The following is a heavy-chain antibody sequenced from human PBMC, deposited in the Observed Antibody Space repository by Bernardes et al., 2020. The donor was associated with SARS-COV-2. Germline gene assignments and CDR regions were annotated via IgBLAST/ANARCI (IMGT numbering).Heavy chain of an antibody. V-gene: IGHV1-2*04. J-gene: IGHJ2*01. Sequence: ASVKVSCKASGYTFTGYYMHWVRQAPGQGLEWLGWINPNSGGTNYAQKFQGWVTMTRDTSISTAYMELSRLRSDDTAVYYCARVNGDYPWAVDWYFDLWGRGTLVTVSS. D-gene: IGHD4-17*01. CDR1: GYTFTGYY. CDR2: INPNSGGT. CDR3: ARVNGDYPWAVDWYFDL.